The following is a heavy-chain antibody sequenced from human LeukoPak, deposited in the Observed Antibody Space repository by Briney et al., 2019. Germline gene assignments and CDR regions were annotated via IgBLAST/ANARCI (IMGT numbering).Heavy chain of an antibody. Sequence: GASVKVSFKASGYTFTGHYMHWGRPAPGQGLGWMGWISPNSGGTKYAQKFQGRVTLTRDTSISTAYMELSTLTSDDTAVYYCAISWRGVGAFKYWGQGTLVTVSS. CDR2: ISPNSGGT. CDR3: AISWRGVGAFKY. J-gene: IGHJ4*02. V-gene: IGHV1-2*02. CDR1: GYTFTGHY. D-gene: IGHD1-26*01.